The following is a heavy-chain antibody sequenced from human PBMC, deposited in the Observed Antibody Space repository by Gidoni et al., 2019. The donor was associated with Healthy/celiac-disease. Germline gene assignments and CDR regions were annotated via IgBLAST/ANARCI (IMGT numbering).Heavy chain of an antibody. D-gene: IGHD3-16*01. CDR1: GGSISSGSYY. CDR3: ARGGLSDAFDI. J-gene: IGHJ3*02. V-gene: IGHV4-61*02. CDR2: IYTSGST. Sequence: QVQLQESGPGLVKPSQTLSLTCTVSGGSISSGSYYWSWIRQPAGKGLEWIGRIYTSGSTNYNPSLKSRVTISVDTSKNQFSLKLSSVTAADTAVYYCARGGLSDAFDIWGQGTMVTVSS.